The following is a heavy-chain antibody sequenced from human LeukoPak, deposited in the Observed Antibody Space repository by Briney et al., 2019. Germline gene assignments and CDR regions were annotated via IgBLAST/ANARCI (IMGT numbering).Heavy chain of an antibody. CDR3: ARDKGSTWMTFTTTPGLFDY. CDR1: GFTFDDYG. CDR2: INWNGGST. Sequence: PGGSLRLSCAASGFTFDDYGMSWVRQAPGKGLEWVSGINWNGGSTGYADSVKGRFTISRDNAKNSLYLQMNSLRAEDTALYYCARDKGSTWMTFTTTPGLFDYWGQGTLVTVSS. J-gene: IGHJ4*02. D-gene: IGHD1-1*01. V-gene: IGHV3-20*04.